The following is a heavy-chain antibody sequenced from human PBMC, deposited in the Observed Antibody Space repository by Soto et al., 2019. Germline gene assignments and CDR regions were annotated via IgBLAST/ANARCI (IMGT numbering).Heavy chain of an antibody. CDR1: GGSISSGDYY. CDR2: IHYSGST. CDR3: ARVSYYYDSSGYDHY. Sequence: QVQLQESGPGLVKPSQTLSLTCTVSGGSISSGDYYWSWIRQPPGKGLEWIGYIHYSGSTYYNPSLKSRVTISVDTSKNQFSLKLSSVTAADTAVYYCARVSYYYDSSGYDHYWGQGTLVTVSS. V-gene: IGHV4-30-4*01. D-gene: IGHD3-22*01. J-gene: IGHJ4*02.